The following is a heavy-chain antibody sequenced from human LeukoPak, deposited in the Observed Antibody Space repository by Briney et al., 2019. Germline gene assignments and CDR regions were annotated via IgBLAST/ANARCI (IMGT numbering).Heavy chain of an antibody. CDR1: GFTFSSYC. CDR3: AKTTTGYSSGRVPGWPVDY. V-gene: IGHV3-23*01. J-gene: IGHJ4*02. CDR2: IIGSGGRT. D-gene: IGHD6-19*01. Sequence: PGGSLRLSCAASGFTFSSYCMNWVRQAPGKGLEWVSGIIGSGGRTHYADSVKGRFTISRDNSKNTVYLQMTSLRAEDTAVYYCAKTTTGYSSGRVPGWPVDYWGEGTLVTASS.